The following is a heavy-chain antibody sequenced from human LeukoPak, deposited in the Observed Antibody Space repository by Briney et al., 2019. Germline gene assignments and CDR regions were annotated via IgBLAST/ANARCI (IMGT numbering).Heavy chain of an antibody. J-gene: IGHJ4*02. CDR1: GYTFASYD. V-gene: IGHV1-8*01. D-gene: IGHD4-17*01. CDR3: ARALKGSKTTVTRAIYYFDY. Sequence: ASVKVSCKASGYTFASYDINWVRQATGQGLEWMGWMNPNSGNTGYAQKFQGRVTMTRNTSISTAYMELSSLRSEDMAVYYCARALKGSKTTVTRAIYYFDYWGQGTLVTVSS. CDR2: MNPNSGNT.